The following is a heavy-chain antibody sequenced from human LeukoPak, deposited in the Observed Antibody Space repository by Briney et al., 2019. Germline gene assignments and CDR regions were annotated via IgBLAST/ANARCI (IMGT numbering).Heavy chain of an antibody. CDR2: TNNDGSST. Sequence: GGSLRLSCAASGFTFSKYWMHWVRQAPGKGLVWVSRTNNDGSSTSYADSVKGRFTISRDNAKNTLYLQMNSLRVDDTAVYYCVRVWRGYYFDYWGQGTLVTVSS. V-gene: IGHV3-74*01. D-gene: IGHD3-10*01. CDR3: VRVWRGYYFDY. J-gene: IGHJ4*02. CDR1: GFTFSKYW.